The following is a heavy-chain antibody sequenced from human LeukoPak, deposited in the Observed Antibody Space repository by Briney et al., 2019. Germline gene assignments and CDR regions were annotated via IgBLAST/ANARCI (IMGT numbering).Heavy chain of an antibody. CDR3: ARPYVGFYAAFDI. V-gene: IGHV3-30-3*01. D-gene: IGHD2-2*01. CDR1: GFTFSSYA. CDR2: ISYDADNK. Sequence: GGSLRLSCAASGFTFSSYAIHWVRQAPGKGLEWVAVISYDADNKYYADSVKGRFTISRDNSKNTLYLQMNSLRAEDTDVYYCARPYVGFYAAFDIWGQGTMVTVSS. J-gene: IGHJ3*02.